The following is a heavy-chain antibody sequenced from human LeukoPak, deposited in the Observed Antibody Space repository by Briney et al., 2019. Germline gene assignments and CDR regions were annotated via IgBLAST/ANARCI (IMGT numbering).Heavy chain of an antibody. V-gene: IGHV4-59*12. CDR2: IYYSGST. Sequence: SETLSLTCTVSGGSISSYYWSWIRQPPGKGLEWIGYIYYSGSTNYNPSLMGRLTISVDTSKNQFSLRLTSVTAADTAVYYCARSSRLGQLSLGYWGQGTLVTVSS. J-gene: IGHJ4*02. D-gene: IGHD3-16*02. CDR1: GGSISSYY. CDR3: ARSSRLGQLSLGY.